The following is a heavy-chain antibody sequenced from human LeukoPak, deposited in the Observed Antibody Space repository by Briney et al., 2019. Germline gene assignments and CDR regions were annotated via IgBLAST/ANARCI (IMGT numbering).Heavy chain of an antibody. CDR3: ARDGSGRWDDAFDI. CDR1: GFTFSSYW. Sequence: GGSLRLSCAASGFTFSSYWMSWVRQAPGKGLEWVASIKQDGSEKYYVDSVKGRFTISRDNAKNPLYLQMNSLRAEDTAVYYCARDGSGRWDDAFDIWGQGTMVTVSS. J-gene: IGHJ3*02. CDR2: IKQDGSEK. V-gene: IGHV3-7*01. D-gene: IGHD3-10*01.